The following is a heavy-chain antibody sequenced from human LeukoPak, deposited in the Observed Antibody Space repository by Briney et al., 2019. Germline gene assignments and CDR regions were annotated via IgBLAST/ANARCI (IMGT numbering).Heavy chain of an antibody. V-gene: IGHV3-23*01. CDR2: ISGSGGSGST. D-gene: IGHD2-15*01. J-gene: IGHJ4*02. Sequence: GGSLRLSCAATGFTFSSYAMSWVRQAPGKGLEWVSGISGSGGSGSTYYADSVKGRFTISRDNSKNTLFLQMNSLRAEDTAVYYCAKSGLNRFDYWGQGTLVTVSS. CDR3: AKSGLNRFDY. CDR1: GFTFSSYA.